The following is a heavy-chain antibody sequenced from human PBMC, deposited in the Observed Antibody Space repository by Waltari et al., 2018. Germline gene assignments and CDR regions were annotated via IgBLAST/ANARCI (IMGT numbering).Heavy chain of an antibody. CDR3: ARDGPYYYYGLDV. J-gene: IGHJ6*02. CDR2: VNWDGSTT. V-gene: IGHV3-20*04. Sequence: EELLVESGGSFVRRGGSLRLSCSASGFAFHPYNINWVRQAPGKGLEWVAHVNWDGSTTTHADSVKGRFTISRDNSKNSVYLQMTNLRHEDTASYYCARDGPYYYYGLDVWGQGTTVTVSS. CDR1: GFAFHPYN.